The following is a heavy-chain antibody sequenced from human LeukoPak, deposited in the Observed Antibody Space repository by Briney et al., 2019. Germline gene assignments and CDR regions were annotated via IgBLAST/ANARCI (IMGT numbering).Heavy chain of an antibody. CDR3: ARRFNLYSGSYYDY. CDR1: GFTFDDYG. J-gene: IGHJ4*02. Sequence: GGSLRLSCAASGFTFDDYGMSWVRQAPGKGLEWVSGINWNGGSTGYADSVKGRFTISRDNAKNSLYLQMNSLRAEDTAWYYCARRFNLYSGSYYDYWGQGTLVTVSS. D-gene: IGHD1-26*01. V-gene: IGHV3-20*04. CDR2: INWNGGST.